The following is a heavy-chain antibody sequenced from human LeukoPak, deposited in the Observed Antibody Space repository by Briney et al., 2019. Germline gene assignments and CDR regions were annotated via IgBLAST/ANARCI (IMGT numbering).Heavy chain of an antibody. CDR2: ISGSGGGT. CDR3: AKAGEWGMITTTNNYFDY. Sequence: GGSLRLSCAASGFTFSSYAMSWVRKAPGKGLEWVSVISGSGGGTYYADSVKGRFTISRDNSKNTLYLQMNSLRAEDTAVYYCAKAGEWGMITTTNNYFDYWGQGTLVTVSS. CDR1: GFTFSSYA. D-gene: IGHD2-8*02. J-gene: IGHJ4*02. V-gene: IGHV3-23*01.